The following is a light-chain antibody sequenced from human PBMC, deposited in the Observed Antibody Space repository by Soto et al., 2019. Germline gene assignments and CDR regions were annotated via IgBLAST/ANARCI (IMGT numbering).Light chain of an antibody. CDR2: AAS. J-gene: IGKJ1*01. CDR1: QGISSY. V-gene: IGKV1-8*01. Sequence: AIRMTQSPSSFSASTGDRVTITCRASQGISSYLAWYQQKPGKAPKRRIYAASTLQSGVPSRFSGSGSGTDFPLTISCLQSEDFATYYFQQYYSYPRTFVQGTKVELK. CDR3: QQYYSYPRT.